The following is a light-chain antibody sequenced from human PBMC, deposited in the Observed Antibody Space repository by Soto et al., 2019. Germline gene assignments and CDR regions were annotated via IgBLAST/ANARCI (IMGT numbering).Light chain of an antibody. CDR2: EVS. J-gene: IGLJ2*01. Sequence: QSVLTQPASVSGSPGQSITISCTGTIIDLGNYNLVSWYQQHPGKAPKLMIFEVSKRPSGVSDRFSGSKSGNTASLTISVLQAEDEADYYCCSYGGYANVVFGGGTKLTVL. CDR3: CSYGGYANVV. CDR1: IIDLGNYNL. V-gene: IGLV2-23*02.